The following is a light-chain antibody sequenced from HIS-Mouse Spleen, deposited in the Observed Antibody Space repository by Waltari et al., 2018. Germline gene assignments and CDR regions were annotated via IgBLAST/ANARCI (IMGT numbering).Light chain of an antibody. J-gene: IGLJ2*01. Sequence: QSALTQPASVSGSPGQSITISCTGTSSDVGGYNYVSWYQPHPGKAPKLMSYDFSNWPSGVSNRFSGSTSGNTAALTISGLQAEDEADYYCSSYTSSSFNVVFGGGTKLTVL. CDR3: SSYTSSSFNVV. V-gene: IGLV2-14*03. CDR1: SSDVGGYNY. CDR2: DFS.